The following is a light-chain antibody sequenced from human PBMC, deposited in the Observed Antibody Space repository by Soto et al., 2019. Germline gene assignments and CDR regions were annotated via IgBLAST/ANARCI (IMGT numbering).Light chain of an antibody. CDR2: KAS. CDR1: QSISSW. J-gene: IGKJ1*01. Sequence: DIQMTQSPSTLSASVGYRFTITCRASQSISSWLAWFQQKPGKAPKLLIYKASSLESGVPSRFSGSGSGTEFTLTISSLQPEDVATYYCQKYNSASTFGQGTTGDIK. V-gene: IGKV1-5*03. CDR3: QKYNSAST.